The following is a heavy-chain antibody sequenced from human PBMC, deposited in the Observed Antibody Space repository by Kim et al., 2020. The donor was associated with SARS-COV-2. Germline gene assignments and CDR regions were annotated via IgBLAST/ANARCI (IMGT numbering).Heavy chain of an antibody. CDR3: ARGPLLEWLFAGGTPNYYYYGMDV. D-gene: IGHD3-3*01. V-gene: IGHV4-30-2*01. CDR1: GGSISSGGYS. J-gene: IGHJ6*02. Sequence: SETLSLTCAVSGGSISSGGYSWSWIRQPPGKGLEWIGYIYHSGSTYYNPSLKSRVTISVDRSKNQFSLKLSSVTAADTAVYYCARGPLLEWLFAGGTPNYYYYGMDVWGQGTTVTVSS. CDR2: IYHSGST.